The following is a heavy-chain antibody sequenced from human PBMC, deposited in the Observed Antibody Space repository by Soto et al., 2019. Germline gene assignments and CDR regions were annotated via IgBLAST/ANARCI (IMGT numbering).Heavy chain of an antibody. CDR2: ISSSSSTI. CDR3: ARDHTDQDIVVVPHCMDV. J-gene: IGHJ6*02. V-gene: IGHV3-48*02. D-gene: IGHD2-2*01. Sequence: GGSLRLSCAASGFTFSSYSMNWVRQAPGKGLEWVSYISSSSSTIYYADSVKGRFTISRDNAKNSLYLQMNSLRDEDTAVYYCARDHTDQDIVVVPHCMDVWGQGTTVTVSS. CDR1: GFTFSSYS.